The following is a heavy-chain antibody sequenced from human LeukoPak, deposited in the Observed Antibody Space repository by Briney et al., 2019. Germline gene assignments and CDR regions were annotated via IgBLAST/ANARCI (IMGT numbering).Heavy chain of an antibody. V-gene: IGHV3-21*01. J-gene: IGHJ4*02. D-gene: IGHD3-3*01. CDR3: ARGGTFGVDISDY. Sequence: GGSLRLSCAVSGFTFSTYSMTWVRQAPGKGLEWVSSISSSRNTYYTESVRGRFTISRDNAENSLFLQMNSLRVEDTAVYYCARGGTFGVDISDYWGQGTLVTVSS. CDR1: GFTFSTYS. CDR2: ISSSRNT.